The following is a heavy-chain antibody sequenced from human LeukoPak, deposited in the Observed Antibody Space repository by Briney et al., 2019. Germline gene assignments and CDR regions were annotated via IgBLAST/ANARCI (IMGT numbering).Heavy chain of an antibody. Sequence: PGGSLRLSCAASGFTFSNYWMSWVRQAPGKGLEWVANIKQDGSEKYYVNSVKGRITISRDNAKNSLYLQMNSLRAEDTAIYYCAREDDWNYEDYWGQGTLVTVSS. CDR3: AREDDWNYEDY. V-gene: IGHV3-7*01. CDR2: IKQDGSEK. CDR1: GFTFSNYW. J-gene: IGHJ4*02. D-gene: IGHD1-7*01.